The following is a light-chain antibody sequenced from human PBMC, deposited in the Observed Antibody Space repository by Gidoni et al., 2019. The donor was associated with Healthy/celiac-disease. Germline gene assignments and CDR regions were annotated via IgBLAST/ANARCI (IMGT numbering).Light chain of an antibody. CDR1: QSVFYTSNNKNY. J-gene: IGKJ2*01. Sequence: DIVRTQSLEPRAVSLRERATINCTSSQSVFYTSNNKNYLAWPQQKPGQPPKLLIYWASTRESGVPDRFSGSWSGAYFTLTSSSLQAEDVAVYCCQQYYSTPYTFGQGTKLEIK. CDR2: WAS. V-gene: IGKV4-1*01. CDR3: QQYYSTPYT.